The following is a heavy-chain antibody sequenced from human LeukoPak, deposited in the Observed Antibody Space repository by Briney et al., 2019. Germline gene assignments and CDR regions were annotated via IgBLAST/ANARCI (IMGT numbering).Heavy chain of an antibody. CDR2: VSGSGGST. J-gene: IGHJ4*02. CDR3: AKDKTSGTYFDY. Sequence: GGSLRLSCAASGFTFSNYDMSWVRQAPGKGLEWVSAVSGSGGSTYYADSVKGRFTVSRDNSKNTLYLQMNSLRAEDTAVYHCAKDKTSGTYFDYWGQGAPVTVST. V-gene: IGHV3-23*01. D-gene: IGHD1-26*01. CDR1: GFTFSNYD.